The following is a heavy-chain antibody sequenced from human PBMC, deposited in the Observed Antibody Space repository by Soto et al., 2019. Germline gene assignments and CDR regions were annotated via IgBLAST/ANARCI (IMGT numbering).Heavy chain of an antibody. D-gene: IGHD6-13*01. J-gene: IGHJ4*02. Sequence: GGSLRLSCAASGFTFSSYAMHWVRQAPGKGLEWVAVISYDGSNKYYADSVKGRFTISRDNSKNTLYLQMNSLRAEDTAVYYCARTRSSPRSPLDYWGQGTLVTVSS. CDR2: ISYDGSNK. CDR1: GFTFSSYA. CDR3: ARTRSSPRSPLDY. V-gene: IGHV3-30-3*01.